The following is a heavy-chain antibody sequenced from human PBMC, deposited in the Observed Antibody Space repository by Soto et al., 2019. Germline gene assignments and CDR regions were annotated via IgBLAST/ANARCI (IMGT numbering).Heavy chain of an antibody. CDR2: INPNSGGT. J-gene: IGHJ4*02. Sequence: GXSVKVSCKASGYTFTCYYMHWVRQAPGQGLEWMGWINPNSGGTNYAQKFQGRVTMTRDTSISTAYMELSRLRSDDTAVYYCARLVNGGWFDYWGQGTLVTVSS. V-gene: IGHV1-2*02. CDR3: ARLVNGGWFDY. D-gene: IGHD6-19*01. CDR1: GYTFTCYY.